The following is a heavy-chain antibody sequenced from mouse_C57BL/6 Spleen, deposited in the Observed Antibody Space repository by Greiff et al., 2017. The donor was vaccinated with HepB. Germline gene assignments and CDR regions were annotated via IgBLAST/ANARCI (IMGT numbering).Heavy chain of an antibody. CDR3: ARDDYDYYAMDY. D-gene: IGHD2-4*01. CDR2: INPYNGDT. CDR1: GYSFTGYF. V-gene: IGHV1-20*01. Sequence: VQLQQSGPELVKPGDSVKISCKASGYSFTGYFMNWVMQSHGKSLEWIGRINPYNGDTFYNQKFKGKATLTVDKSSSTAHMELRSLTSDDSAVYYCARDDYDYYAMDYWGQGTSVTDSS. J-gene: IGHJ4*01.